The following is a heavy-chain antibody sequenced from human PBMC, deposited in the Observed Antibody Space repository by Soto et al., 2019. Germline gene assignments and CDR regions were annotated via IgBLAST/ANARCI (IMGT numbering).Heavy chain of an antibody. J-gene: IGHJ4*02. CDR3: ARAPRHQWLVRSFDY. Sequence: ASVKVSCKASGYTFTGYYMHWVRQAPGQGLEWMGWINPNSGGTNYAQKFQGRVTMTRDTSISTAYMELSRLRSDDTAVYYCARAPRHQWLVRSFDYWGQGTLVTVSS. CDR1: GYTFTGYY. V-gene: IGHV1-2*02. D-gene: IGHD6-19*01. CDR2: INPNSGGT.